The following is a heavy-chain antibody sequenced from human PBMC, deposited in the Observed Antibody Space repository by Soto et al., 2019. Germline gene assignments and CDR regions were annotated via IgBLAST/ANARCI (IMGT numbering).Heavy chain of an antibody. Sequence: SVKVSCKASGGTFSSYAISWVRQAPGQGLEWMGGIIPIFGTANYAQKVQGRVTITADESTSTAYMELSSLRSEDTAVYYCARAPVDCSDGSCYSEDAFDIWGQGTMVTVS. CDR1: GGTFSSYA. CDR2: IIPIFGTA. CDR3: ARAPVDCSDGSCYSEDAFDI. D-gene: IGHD2-15*01. J-gene: IGHJ3*02. V-gene: IGHV1-69*13.